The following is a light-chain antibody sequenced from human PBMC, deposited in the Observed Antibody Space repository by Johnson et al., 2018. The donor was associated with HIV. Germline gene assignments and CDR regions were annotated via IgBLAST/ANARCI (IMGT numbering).Light chain of an antibody. CDR3: GAWDSSLSSYV. V-gene: IGLV1-51*01. Sequence: QSVLTQPPSVSAAPGQKVTISCSGSSSNIGNNYVSWYQQLPGTAPKLLIYDNNKRPSGIPDRFSGSKSGPSATLGIPGPQTGDEADYYCGAWDSSLSSYVFGTGTKVTVL. CDR1: SSNIGNNY. CDR2: DNN. J-gene: IGLJ1*01.